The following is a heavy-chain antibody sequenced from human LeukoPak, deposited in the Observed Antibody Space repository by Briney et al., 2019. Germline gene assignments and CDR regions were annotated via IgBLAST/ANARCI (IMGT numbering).Heavy chain of an antibody. CDR1: GFTLSSNY. D-gene: IGHD2-15*01. CDR3: ARQRVENYYYGMDV. J-gene: IGHJ6*02. CDR2: IYSGGST. V-gene: IGHV3-53*01. Sequence: GGSLTLSCAASGFTLSSNYMSWVRQAPGKGLEWVSVIYSGGSTYYADSVKGRFTISRDNSKNTLYLQINSLRAEDTAVYYCARQRVENYYYGMDVWGQGTTVTVSS.